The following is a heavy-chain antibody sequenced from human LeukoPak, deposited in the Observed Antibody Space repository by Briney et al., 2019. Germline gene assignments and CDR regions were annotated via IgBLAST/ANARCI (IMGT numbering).Heavy chain of an antibody. CDR2: ISSSGST. CDR1: GGSFSGYY. D-gene: IGHD3-9*01. J-gene: IGHJ4*02. Sequence: SETLSLTCAVYGGSFSGYYWSWTRQPPGKGLEWIGSISSSGSTYFNPSLKSRVTLSVDTSKNQFSLKLSSVTDADTAVYYCARRMTGSYSDYWGQGTLVTVSS. V-gene: IGHV4-34*01. CDR3: ARRMTGSYSDY.